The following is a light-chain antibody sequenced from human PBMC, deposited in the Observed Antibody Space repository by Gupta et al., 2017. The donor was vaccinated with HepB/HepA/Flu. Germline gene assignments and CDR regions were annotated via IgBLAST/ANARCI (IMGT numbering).Light chain of an antibody. CDR2: GKN. Sequence: SSELTQDPAVSVALGQTVRITCQGDSLRSYYASWYQQKPGQAPVLVIYGKNNRPSGIPDRFSGSSSGNTASLTITGAQAEDEADYYCKARDSSGKQLGFGGGTKLTVL. CDR1: SLRSYY. J-gene: IGLJ2*01. V-gene: IGLV3-19*01. CDR3: KARDSSGKQLG.